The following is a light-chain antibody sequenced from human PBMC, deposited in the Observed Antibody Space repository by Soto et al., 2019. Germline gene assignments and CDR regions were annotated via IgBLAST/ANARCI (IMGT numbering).Light chain of an antibody. CDR2: GAA. J-gene: IGKJ3*01. V-gene: IGKV3-20*01. CDR1: QSVSSSY. CDR3: QQYGSSPFT. Sequence: EIVLTQSPGTLSLSPGERATLSCRASQSVSSSYLAWYQQTPGQAPRRLIYGAASRATGIPDRFSGSGSGTDFTLTISRLEPEDFAVYYCQQYGSSPFTLGPGTKVDIK.